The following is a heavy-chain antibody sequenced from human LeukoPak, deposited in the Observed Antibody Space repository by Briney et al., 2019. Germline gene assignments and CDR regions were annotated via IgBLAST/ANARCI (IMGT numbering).Heavy chain of an antibody. V-gene: IGHV5-51*01. D-gene: IGHD2-2*01. CDR3: ARHGRGKYQLLRYFDY. Sequence: GESLKISCNGSGYSFTSYWIGWVRHMPGKGLEWMGIIYPVDSDTRYSPSFQGQVTISADKSISTAYLQWSSLKASDTAMYYCARHGRGKYQLLRYFDYWGQGTLVTVSS. CDR1: GYSFTSYW. CDR2: IYPVDSDT. J-gene: IGHJ4*02.